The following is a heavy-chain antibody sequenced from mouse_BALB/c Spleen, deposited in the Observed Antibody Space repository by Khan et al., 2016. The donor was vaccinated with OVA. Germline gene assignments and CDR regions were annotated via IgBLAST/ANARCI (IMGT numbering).Heavy chain of an antibody. V-gene: IGHV1-4*01. CDR1: GYTFTTYT. D-gene: IGHD2-14*01. J-gene: IGHJ3*01. Sequence: QVRLQQSGAELARPGGSVKMSCKASGYTFTTYTIHWVKQRPGQGLEWIGYIIPSNDYTNYNQKFKDRATLTADKSSSTAYMQLSSLTSEDSAVYYCVREGAYYRSDGWFAYWGQGTLVTVSA. CDR2: IIPSNDYT. CDR3: VREGAYYRSDGWFAY.